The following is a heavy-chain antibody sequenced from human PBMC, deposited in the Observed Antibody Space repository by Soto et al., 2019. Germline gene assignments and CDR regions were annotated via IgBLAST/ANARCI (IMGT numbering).Heavy chain of an antibody. CDR2: ISSSSSYT. Sequence: GGSLRLSCAASGFTFSDYYMSWIRQAPGKGLEWVSYISSSSSYTNYADSVRGRFTISRDNAKNSLYLQMNSLRAEDTAVYYCARDRGIVGAGAYYYGMTSGAKGPRSPSP. CDR1: GFTFSDYY. V-gene: IGHV3-11*06. D-gene: IGHD1-26*01. J-gene: IGHJ6*02. CDR3: ARDRGIVGAGAYYYGMTS.